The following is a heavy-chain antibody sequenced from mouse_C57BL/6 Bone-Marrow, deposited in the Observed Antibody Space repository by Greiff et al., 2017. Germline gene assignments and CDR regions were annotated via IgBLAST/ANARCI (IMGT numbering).Heavy chain of an antibody. J-gene: IGHJ3*01. CDR1: GYSFTDYN. CDR3: AREGDYAWFAY. D-gene: IGHD1-1*02. Sequence: EVQLVESGPALVQPGASVQISCKASGYSFTDYNTNWVKQSNGKSLEWIGVINPNYGTTSYNQKFKGKATLTVDQSSSTAYMQLNSLTSEDSAVYYCAREGDYAWFAYWGQGTLDTVSA. V-gene: IGHV1-39*01. CDR2: INPNYGTT.